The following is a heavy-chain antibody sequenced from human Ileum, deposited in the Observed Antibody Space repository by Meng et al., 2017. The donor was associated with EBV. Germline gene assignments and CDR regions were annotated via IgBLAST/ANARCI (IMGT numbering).Heavy chain of an antibody. CDR3: ARWAGHCSSANCFPPLDY. D-gene: IGHD2-2*03. J-gene: IGHJ4*02. CDR2: IIPIFATP. Sequence: QGQLVQSGAEVKNPGSSVKVSCKASGGTFSNYAISWVRQAPGQGLGWMGGIIPIFATPNYAQKFQDRITITADTSTTTAYMELSSLTSEDTAIYYCARWAGHCSSANCFPPLDYWGQGTLVTVSS. V-gene: IGHV1-69*06. CDR1: GGTFSNYA.